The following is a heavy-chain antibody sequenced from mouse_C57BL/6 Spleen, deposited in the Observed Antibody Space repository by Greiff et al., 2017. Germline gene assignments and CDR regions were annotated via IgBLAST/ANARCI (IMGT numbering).Heavy chain of an antibody. V-gene: IGHV1-74*01. CDR3: VIWYCNYGAMDY. CDR2: IHPSDSDT. CDR1: GYTFTSYW. J-gene: IGHJ4*01. D-gene: IGHD2-10*02. Sequence: QVQLQQPGAELVKPGASVKVSCKASGYTFTSYWMHWVKQRPGQGLEWIGRIHPSDSDTNYNQKFKDKATLTVDKSSSTAYMQLSSLTSEDSAVYYCVIWYCNYGAMDYWGQGTSGTVSS.